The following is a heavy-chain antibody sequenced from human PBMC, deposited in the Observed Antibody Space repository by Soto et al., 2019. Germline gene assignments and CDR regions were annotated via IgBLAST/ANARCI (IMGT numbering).Heavy chain of an antibody. J-gene: IGHJ4*02. D-gene: IGHD6-19*01. V-gene: IGHV3-30-3*01. CDR3: ARAEGDSSGWYSCFDS. Sequence: QVQLVESGGGVVQPGRSLRLSCAASGFTFSSYAMHWVRQAPGKGLEWVAVISYDGSNKYYADSVKGRFTISRDNSKNTLYLQMNSLRAEDTAVYYCARAEGDSSGWYSCFDSWGQGTLVTVSS. CDR1: GFTFSSYA. CDR2: ISYDGSNK.